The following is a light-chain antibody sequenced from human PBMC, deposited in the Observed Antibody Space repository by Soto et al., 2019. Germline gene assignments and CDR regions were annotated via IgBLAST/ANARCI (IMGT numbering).Light chain of an antibody. CDR2: SNN. V-gene: IGLV1-44*01. Sequence: QSVLTQPPSASGTPGQRVTISCSGSSSNIGSNTVNWYQQLPGTAPKLLIYSNNQRPSEVPDRFSGSKSGTSASLAISGLQSGDEADYYCAAWDDSLNGSYVVFGGGTKLTVL. CDR3: AAWDDSLNGSYVV. J-gene: IGLJ2*01. CDR1: SSNIGSNT.